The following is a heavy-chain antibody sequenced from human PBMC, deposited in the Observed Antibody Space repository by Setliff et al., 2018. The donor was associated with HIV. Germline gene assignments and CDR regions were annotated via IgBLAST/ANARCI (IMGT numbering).Heavy chain of an antibody. CDR2: INGDGDST. D-gene: IGHD3-3*01. J-gene: IGHJ5*02. Sequence: PGGSLRLSCAASGFTFSFHAMTRVRQAPGKGLEWVSGINGDGDSTYYADSVKGRFTVSRDNSKDTLTLQMNDLRAEDTGLYYCAKDYTTTFWEYNWFDLWGQGTLVTVSS. V-gene: IGHV3-23*01. CDR3: AKDYTTTFWEYNWFDL. CDR1: GFTFSFHA.